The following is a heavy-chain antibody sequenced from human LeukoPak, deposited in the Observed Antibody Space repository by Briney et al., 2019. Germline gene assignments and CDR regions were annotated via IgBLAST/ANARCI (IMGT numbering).Heavy chain of an antibody. V-gene: IGHV3-48*01. J-gene: IGHJ4*02. Sequence: SGGSLRLSCAASGFTLSDYYMNWVRQAPGKGLEWVSYISSSSSTIYYADSVKGRFTISRDDAKNSLYLQMNSLRAEDTAVYCCASENRGYYYDSSGYYSHWGQGTLVTVSS. CDR3: ASENRGYYYDSSGYYSH. CDR2: ISSSSSTI. CDR1: GFTLSDYY. D-gene: IGHD3-22*01.